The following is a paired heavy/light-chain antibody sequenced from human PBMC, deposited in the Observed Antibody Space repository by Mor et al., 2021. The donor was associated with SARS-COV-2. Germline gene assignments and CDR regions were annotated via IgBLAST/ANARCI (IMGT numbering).Heavy chain of an antibody. CDR2: IRSKASGATT. Sequence: EVQLVESGGGLVQPGRSLRLSCTASGFNFGDHAMTWVRQAPGKGLEWVGFIRSKASGATTEYAASVKGRFTILRDDSKRIAYLQMNSLRTEDTAVYYCSSGLTLLLVGHFSHDAFDVWGQGTMVTVSS. CDR3: SSGLTLLLVGHFSHDAFDV. D-gene: IGHD2-8*02. CDR1: GFNFGDHA. J-gene: IGHJ3*01. V-gene: IGHV3-49*04.
Light chain of an antibody. V-gene: IGKV3-15*01. CDR3: QQYNQWPPYT. CDR1: QSVSSC. CDR2: GTS. J-gene: IGKJ2*01. Sequence: EIVMTQSPATLSVSPGERASISCRASQSVSSCCLAWYQQKPGQAPRLLIYGTSTRVTGVPARFSGSGSGTEFTLTISSLQSEDFAVYYCQQYNQWPPYTFGQGTRLEIK.